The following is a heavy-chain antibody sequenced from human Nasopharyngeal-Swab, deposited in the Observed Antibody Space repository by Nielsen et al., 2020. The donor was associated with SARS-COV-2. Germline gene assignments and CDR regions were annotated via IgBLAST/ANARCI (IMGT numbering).Heavy chain of an antibody. V-gene: IGHV3-21*04. D-gene: IGHD6-19*01. CDR2: ISSSSSYI. J-gene: IGHJ6*02. CDR1: GFTFSSYS. Sequence: GESLKISCAASGFTFSSYSMNWVRQGPGKGLEWVSSISSSSSYINYADSVKGRFTISRDNAENSLYLQMNSLRAEDTAVYYCARNGSLGYSGGWGYGSSPLYNAMDVWGQGTTVTVSS. CDR3: ARNGSLGYSGGWGYGSSPLYNAMDV.